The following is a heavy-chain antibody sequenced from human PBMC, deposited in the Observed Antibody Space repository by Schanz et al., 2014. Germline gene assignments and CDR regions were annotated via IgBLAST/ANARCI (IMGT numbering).Heavy chain of an antibody. CDR1: GFTFSTYA. J-gene: IGHJ4*02. CDR3: AKDPSHGDYDYYFDY. CDR2: ISGSGGST. Sequence: EVQLLDSGGGLVQPGGPLRLSCAASGFTFSTYAMSWVRQAPGKGLEWVSAISGSGGSTYYADSVKGRFTISRDNSKNTLYLQMNSLRAEDTAVYYCAKDPSHGDYDYYFDYWGQGTLVTVSS. V-gene: IGHV3-23*01. D-gene: IGHD3-22*01.